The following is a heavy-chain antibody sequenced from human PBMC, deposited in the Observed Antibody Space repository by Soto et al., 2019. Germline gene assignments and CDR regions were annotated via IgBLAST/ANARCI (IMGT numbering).Heavy chain of an antibody. CDR1: GDSVTSKGAA. D-gene: IGHD6-13*01. J-gene: IGHJ5*01. CDR2: TYYRSKLYN. CDR3: ARVIGSSWFDS. V-gene: IGHV6-1*01. Sequence: SLYLRCAMSGDSVTSKGAAWNWNRKSPSRGLEWLGRTYYRSKLYNDYAVSVKSRITINPDTSKNQFSLQLNSVTPEFTSVYYCARVIGSSWFDSWGQGTLVTVSS.